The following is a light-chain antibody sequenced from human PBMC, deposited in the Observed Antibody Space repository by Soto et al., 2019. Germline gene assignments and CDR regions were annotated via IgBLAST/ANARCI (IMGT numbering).Light chain of an antibody. V-gene: IGKV1-9*01. CDR1: QGISSY. CDR3: QQLNSYPPG. CDR2: AAS. Sequence: DIQLTQSPSFLSASVGDRVTITCRASQGISSYLAWYQQKPGKAPKLLIYAASTLQSGVPSRFSGSGSGTEFTRTINSLQPEECATYFCQQLNSYPPGFGGGTNVEIK. J-gene: IGKJ4*01.